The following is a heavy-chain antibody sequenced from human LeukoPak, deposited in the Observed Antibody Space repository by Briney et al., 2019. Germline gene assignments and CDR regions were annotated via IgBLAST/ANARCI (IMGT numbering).Heavy chain of an antibody. CDR3: ANDLYYDSSGYYDC. V-gene: IGHV3-23*01. J-gene: IGHJ4*02. CDR1: GFTFSSYA. Sequence: GGSLRLSCAATGFTFSSYAMSWVRQAPGKGLEWVSAISGSGGSTYYADSVKGRFTISRDNSKNTLYLQMNSLRAEDTAVYYCANDLYYDSSGYYDCWGQGTLVTVSS. D-gene: IGHD3-22*01. CDR2: ISGSGGST.